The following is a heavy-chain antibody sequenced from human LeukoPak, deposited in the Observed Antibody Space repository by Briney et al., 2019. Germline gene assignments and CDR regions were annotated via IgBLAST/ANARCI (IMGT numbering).Heavy chain of an antibody. J-gene: IGHJ5*02. CDR3: ARGYSSSWYWGWFDP. CDR1: GGSISSSSYY. Sequence: SETLSLTCTVSGGSISSSSYYWGWIRQPPGKGLEWIGEINHSGSTNYNPSLKSRVTISVDTSKNQFSLKLSSVTAADTAVYYCARGYSSSWYWGWFDPWGQGTLVTVSS. D-gene: IGHD6-13*01. V-gene: IGHV4-39*07. CDR2: INHSGST.